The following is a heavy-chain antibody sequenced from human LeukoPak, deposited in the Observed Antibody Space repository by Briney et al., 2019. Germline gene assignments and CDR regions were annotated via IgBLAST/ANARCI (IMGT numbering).Heavy chain of an antibody. V-gene: IGHV4-39*07. CDR3: ARGRGAFDI. Sequence: SETLSLTCTVSGGSVSSGSYYWGWIRQPPGKGLEWIGEINHSGSTNYNPSLKSRVTISVDTSKNQFSLKLSSVTAADTAVYYCARGRGAFDIWGQGTVVTVSS. CDR2: INHSGST. D-gene: IGHD3-10*01. CDR1: GGSVSSGSYY. J-gene: IGHJ3*02.